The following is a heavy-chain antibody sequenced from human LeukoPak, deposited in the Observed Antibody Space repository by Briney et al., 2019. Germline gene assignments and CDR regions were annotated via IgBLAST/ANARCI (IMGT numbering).Heavy chain of an antibody. V-gene: IGHV1-69*01. CDR1: GGTFSSYA. CDR3: AREIYGSGSYLV. D-gene: IGHD3-10*01. J-gene: IGHJ4*02. Sequence: SVKVSCKASGGTFSSYAISWVRQAPGQGLEWMGGIIPIFGTANYAQKFQGRVTITADESTSTAYMERSSLRSEDTAVYYCAREIYGSGSYLVWGQGTLVTVSS. CDR2: IIPIFGTA.